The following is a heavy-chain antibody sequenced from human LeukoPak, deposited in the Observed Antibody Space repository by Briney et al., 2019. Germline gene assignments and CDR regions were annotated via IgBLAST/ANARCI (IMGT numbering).Heavy chain of an antibody. Sequence: PGGSLRLSCAASGFTFSSYAMHWVRQAPGKGLEWVAVIWYDGSNKYYADSVKGRFTISRDNSKNTLYLQMNSLRAEDTAVYYCARELWSGYFHRLDYWGQGTLVTVSS. J-gene: IGHJ4*02. CDR3: ARELWSGYFHRLDY. CDR2: IWYDGSNK. CDR1: GFTFSSYA. D-gene: IGHD3-3*01. V-gene: IGHV3-33*08.